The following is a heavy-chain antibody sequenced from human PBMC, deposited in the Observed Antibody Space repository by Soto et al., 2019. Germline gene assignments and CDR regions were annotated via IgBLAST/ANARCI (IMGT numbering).Heavy chain of an antibody. CDR3: ARDPLVVAATHGMDV. J-gene: IGHJ6*02. CDR2: IYYSGST. D-gene: IGHD2-15*01. V-gene: IGHV4-30-4*01. CDR1: GGSISSGDYY. Sequence: QVQLQESGPGLVKPSQTLSLTCTVSGGSISSGDYYWSWIRQPPGKGLEWIGYIYYSGSTYYNPSLKSRVTISVDTSKNQFSLKLSSVTAADTGVYYCARDPLVVAATHGMDVWGQGTTVTVSS.